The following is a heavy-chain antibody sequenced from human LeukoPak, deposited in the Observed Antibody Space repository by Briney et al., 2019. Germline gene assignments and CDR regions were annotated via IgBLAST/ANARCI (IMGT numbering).Heavy chain of an antibody. CDR2: ISGNGGST. D-gene: IGHD3-9*01. V-gene: IGHV3-23*01. Sequence: GGSLRLSCAASGFTFSSYAMSWVRQAPGKGLEWVSAISGNGGSTYYADSVKGRFAISRDNSKNTLYLQMNSLRAEDTAVYYCAKDFNPGTLYYDILTSYYRAYYFDYWGQGTLVTVSS. J-gene: IGHJ4*02. CDR3: AKDFNPGTLYYDILTSYYRAYYFDY. CDR1: GFTFSSYA.